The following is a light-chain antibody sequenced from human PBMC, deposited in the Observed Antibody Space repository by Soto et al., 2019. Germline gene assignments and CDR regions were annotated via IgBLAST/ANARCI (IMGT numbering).Light chain of an antibody. V-gene: IGKV3D-15*01. CDR2: GSS. J-gene: IGKJ5*01. Sequence: EIVMTQSPATLSVSPGERATLSCRASQSVTSNLAWYQQKPGQAPRLLIYGSSTRAAGIPARFSGSGSGTEFTLTIDSLQSEDFAVYYCQQYYNTPITFGQGTRLEIK. CDR1: QSVTSN. CDR3: QQYYNTPIT.